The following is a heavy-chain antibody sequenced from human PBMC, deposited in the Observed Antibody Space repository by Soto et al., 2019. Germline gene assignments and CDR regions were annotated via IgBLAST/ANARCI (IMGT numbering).Heavy chain of an antibody. V-gene: IGHV3-15*07. CDR2: IKSKTNGGTT. Sequence: EVQLVESGGGLVKPGGSLRLSCAASGFTFTNAWMNWVRQAPGKGLEWVGRIKSKTNGGTTDYAAPVKGRFSISRDDSKNTLYLQMNSLKSEDTAVYYCTTEGQWLLRIDYWGQGSLVSVSS. CDR3: TTEGQWLLRIDY. D-gene: IGHD3-22*01. J-gene: IGHJ4*02. CDR1: GFTFTNAW.